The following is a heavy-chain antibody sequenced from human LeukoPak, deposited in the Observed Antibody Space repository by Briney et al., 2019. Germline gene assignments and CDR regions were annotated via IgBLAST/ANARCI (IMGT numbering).Heavy chain of an antibody. D-gene: IGHD2-21*02. Sequence: GASVKVSCKASGYTFTGYYMHWVRQAPGQGLEWMGRINPNSGGTNYAQKLQGRVTMTRDTSISTAYMELSGLRSDDTAVYYCARVRYCGGDCDSDKKWAFDIWGQGTMVTVSS. CDR2: INPNSGGT. CDR3: ARVRYCGGDCDSDKKWAFDI. J-gene: IGHJ3*02. CDR1: GYTFTGYY. V-gene: IGHV1-2*06.